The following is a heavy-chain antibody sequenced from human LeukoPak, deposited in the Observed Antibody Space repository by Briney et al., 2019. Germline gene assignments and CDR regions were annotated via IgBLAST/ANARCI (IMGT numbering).Heavy chain of an antibody. CDR2: VYYSGTT. CDR3: AAMTTVTMYSYFFDS. CDR1: GGSISLSYYY. Sequence: SETLSLTCSVSGGSISLSYYYWGWIRQPPGKALEWIGSVYYSGTTSYNPSLKSRVTISVDMSKNHFSLRLTSVTAADTAIYYCAAMTTVTMYSYFFDSWGQGTLLTVSS. D-gene: IGHD4-17*01. V-gene: IGHV4-39*07. J-gene: IGHJ4*02.